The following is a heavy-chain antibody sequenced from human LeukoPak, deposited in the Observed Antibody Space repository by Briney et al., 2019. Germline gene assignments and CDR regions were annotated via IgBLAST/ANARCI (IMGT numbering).Heavy chain of an antibody. J-gene: IGHJ6*02. CDR2: IWYDGSNK. Sequence: GRSLRLSCAASGFTFSSYGMHWVRQAPGKGLEWVAVIWYDGSNKYYADSVKGRFTISRDNSKNTLYLQMNSLRAEDTAVYYCARDLGVAADEDYGMDVWGQGTTVTVSS. CDR3: ARDLGVAADEDYGMDV. V-gene: IGHV3-33*01. CDR1: GFTFSSYG. D-gene: IGHD6-13*01.